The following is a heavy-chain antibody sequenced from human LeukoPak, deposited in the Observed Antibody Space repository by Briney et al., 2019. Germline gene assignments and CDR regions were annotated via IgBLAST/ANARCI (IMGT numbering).Heavy chain of an antibody. J-gene: IGHJ4*02. V-gene: IGHV1-18*01. D-gene: IGHD3-22*01. Sequence: ASVKVSCKASGYTFTSYGISWVRQAPGQGLEWMGWISAYNGNTNYAQKFQGRVSMTTDTSTTTAYMELRSLRSDDTAVYYCARSSYYDSSGYPQFDYWGQGTLVTVSS. CDR1: GYTFTSYG. CDR2: ISAYNGNT. CDR3: ARSSYYDSSGYPQFDY.